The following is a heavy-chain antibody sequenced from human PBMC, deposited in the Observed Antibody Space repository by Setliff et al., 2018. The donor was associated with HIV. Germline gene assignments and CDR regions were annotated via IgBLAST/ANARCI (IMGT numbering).Heavy chain of an antibody. CDR1: GYTFTSYN. CDR2: MNPNSGNT. J-gene: IGHJ3*02. D-gene: IGHD3-10*01. V-gene: IGHV1-8*03. CDR3: ARVRLSMVRGPFDAFDI. Sequence: ASVKVSCKASGYTFTSYNINWVRQATGQGLEWVQQATGQGLEWMGWMNPNSGNTDYAQKFQGRVTITRNTSISTAYMELSGLRSEDTAVYYCARVRLSMVRGPFDAFDIWGQGTMVTVSS.